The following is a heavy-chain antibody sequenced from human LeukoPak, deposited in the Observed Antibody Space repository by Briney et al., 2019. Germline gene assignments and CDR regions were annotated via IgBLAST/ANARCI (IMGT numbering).Heavy chain of an antibody. CDR1: GGTFSSYA. V-gene: IGHV1-69*04. Sequence: GASVKVSCKASGGTFSSYAISWVRQAPGQGLEWVGRIIPILGIANYAQKFQGRVTITADKSTNTAYMELSSLRSEDTAVYYCARDYSGSYDYWGQGTLVTVSS. J-gene: IGHJ4*02. CDR3: ARDYSGSYDY. D-gene: IGHD1-26*01. CDR2: IIPILGIA.